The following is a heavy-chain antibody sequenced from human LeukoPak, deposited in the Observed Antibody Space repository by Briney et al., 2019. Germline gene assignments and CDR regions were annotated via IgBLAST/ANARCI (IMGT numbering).Heavy chain of an antibody. D-gene: IGHD6-13*01. Sequence: GGSLRLSCAASGFTFSSYGMHWVRQAPGKGLEWVAVISYDESNKFYADSVKGRFTISRDNSKNTLYLQMNSLRVEDTAVYYCAKGGGTGYSSSWFSNWGQGTLVTVSS. CDR3: AKGGGTGYSSSWFSN. J-gene: IGHJ4*02. CDR2: ISYDESNK. CDR1: GFTFSSYG. V-gene: IGHV3-30*18.